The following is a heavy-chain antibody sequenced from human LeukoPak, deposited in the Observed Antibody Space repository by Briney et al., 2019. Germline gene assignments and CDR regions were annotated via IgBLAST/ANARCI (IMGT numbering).Heavy chain of an antibody. CDR2: INPSGGST. D-gene: IGHD5-18*01. Sequence: ASVKVSCKASGYTFTSYYMHWVRQAPGQGLEWMGIINPSGGSTSYAQKFQGRVTMTRDMSTSTVYMELSSLRSEDTAVYYCARDQTLGGYSYGADYWGQGTLVTVSS. V-gene: IGHV1-46*01. CDR3: ARDQTLGGYSYGADY. CDR1: GYTFTSYY. J-gene: IGHJ4*02.